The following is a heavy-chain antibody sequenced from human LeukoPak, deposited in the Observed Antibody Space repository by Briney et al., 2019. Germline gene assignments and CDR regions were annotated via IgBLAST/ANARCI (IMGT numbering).Heavy chain of an antibody. CDR2: INHSGST. CDR3: ARVAAGGYYYCGMDV. J-gene: IGHJ6*02. Sequence: SETLSLTCAVYGGSFSGYYWSWIRQPPGKGLEWIGEINHSGSTNYNPSLKSRVTISVDTSKNQFSLKLSSVTAADTAVYHCARVAAGGYYYCGMDVWGQGTTVTVSS. D-gene: IGHD3-16*01. CDR1: GGSFSGYY. V-gene: IGHV4-34*01.